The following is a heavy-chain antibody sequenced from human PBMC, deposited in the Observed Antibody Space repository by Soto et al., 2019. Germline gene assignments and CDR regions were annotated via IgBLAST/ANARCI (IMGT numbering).Heavy chain of an antibody. J-gene: IGHJ4*02. D-gene: IGHD2-15*01. CDR3: AKDPGWSPYFFDS. Sequence: GGSLRLSCAASGFTFSSYAMRWVRQAPGKGLEWVSAISGSGGSTYYADTVKGRFTISSDNSKRPLSLQMNSLRAEDMAVYYCAKDPGWSPYFFDSWGQGTLVTVSS. CDR1: GFTFSSYA. CDR2: ISGSGGST. V-gene: IGHV3-23*01.